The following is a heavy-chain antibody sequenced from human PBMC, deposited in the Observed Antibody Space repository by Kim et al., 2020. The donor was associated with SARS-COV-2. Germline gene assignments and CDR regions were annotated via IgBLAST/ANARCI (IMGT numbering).Heavy chain of an antibody. J-gene: IGHJ6*02. CDR3: AKDPSYSGVFYYYYYGMDV. D-gene: IGHD1-26*01. CDR1: GFTFSSYG. CDR2: ISYDGSNK. Sequence: GGSLRLSCAASGFTFSSYGMHWVRQAPGKGLEWVAVISYDGSNKYYADSVKGRFTISRDNSKNTLYLQMNSLRAEDTAVYYCAKDPSYSGVFYYYYYGMDVWGQGTTVTVSS. V-gene: IGHV3-30*18.